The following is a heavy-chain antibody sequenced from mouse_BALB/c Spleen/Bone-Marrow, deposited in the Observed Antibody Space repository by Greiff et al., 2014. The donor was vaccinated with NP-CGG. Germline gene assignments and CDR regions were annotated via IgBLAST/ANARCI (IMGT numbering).Heavy chain of an antibody. D-gene: IGHD3-2*01. J-gene: IGHJ3*01. CDR2: IDPAKDNT. Sequence: VQLKESGAELVKPGASVKLSCTSSGFNIRDTYIHWVKQRPEQGLEWIGKIDPAKDNTEYDPKFQGKATITADTPSNTAYLQLSSRTSEDTAVYYCARGVRQLGLPFWGQGTLVTVST. V-gene: IGHV14-3*02. CDR1: GFNIRDTY. CDR3: ARGVRQLGLPF.